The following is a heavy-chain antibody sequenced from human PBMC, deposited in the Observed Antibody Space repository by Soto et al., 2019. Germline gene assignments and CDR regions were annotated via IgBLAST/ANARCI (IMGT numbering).Heavy chain of an antibody. V-gene: IGHV3-30*18. D-gene: IGHD6-19*01. Sequence: VQLVESGGGVVQPGRSLRLSCAASGFTFSDYAMHWDPQAPGKGLEWVAVVSHAGRNTHYADSVKGRFTISRDSSKNTVSLEMTSLRAEDTAVYYCAKGGRQWLVTSDFNYWGQGALVTVSS. CDR1: GFTFSDYA. CDR2: VSHAGRNT. J-gene: IGHJ4*02. CDR3: AKGGRQWLVTSDFNY.